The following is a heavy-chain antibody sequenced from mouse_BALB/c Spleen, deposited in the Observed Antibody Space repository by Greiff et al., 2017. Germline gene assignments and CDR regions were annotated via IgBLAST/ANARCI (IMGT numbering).Heavy chain of an antibody. CDR2: ILPGSGST. CDR1: GYTFSSYW. J-gene: IGHJ2*01. CDR3: ARRATATFFDY. Sequence: QVQLQQSGAELMKPGASVKISCKATGYTFSSYWIEWVKQRPGHGLEWIGEILPGSGSTNYNEKFKGKATFTADTSSNTAYMQLSSLTSEDSAVYYCARRATATFFDYWGQGTTLTVSS. V-gene: IGHV1-9*01. D-gene: IGHD1-2*01.